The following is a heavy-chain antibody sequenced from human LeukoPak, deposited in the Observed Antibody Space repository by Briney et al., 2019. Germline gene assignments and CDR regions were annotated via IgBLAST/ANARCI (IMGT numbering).Heavy chain of an antibody. Sequence: GGSLRLSCAAYGFTFSSYVMYWVRQAPGKGPEWVAVISSDGRSKDHADLVKDRFKISRDNSKNTLYLQMNSLRSEDTAVYYCVGNYESSGYYRMPPDHWGQGSLVTVSS. CDR3: VGNYESSGYYRMPPDH. CDR2: ISSDGRSK. CDR1: GFTFSSYV. D-gene: IGHD3-22*01. J-gene: IGHJ4*02. V-gene: IGHV3-30*04.